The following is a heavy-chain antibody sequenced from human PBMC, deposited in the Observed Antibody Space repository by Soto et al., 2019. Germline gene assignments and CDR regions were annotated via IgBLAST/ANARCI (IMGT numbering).Heavy chain of an antibody. V-gene: IGHV4-59*08. D-gene: IGHD2-2*01. CDR2: IYYSGST. Sequence: PSETLSLTCTVSGGSISSYYWSWIRQPPGKGLEWIGYIYYSGSTNYNPSLKSRVTISVDTSKNQFSLKLSSVTAADTAVYYCARLDVGYCSSTSCWGSYYYYYMDVWGKGTTVTVSS. CDR3: ARLDVGYCSSTSCWGSYYYYYMDV. J-gene: IGHJ6*03. CDR1: GGSISSYY.